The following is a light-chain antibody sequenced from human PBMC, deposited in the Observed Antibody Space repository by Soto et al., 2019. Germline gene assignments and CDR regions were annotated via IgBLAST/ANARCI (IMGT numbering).Light chain of an antibody. CDR1: SSDVGGYNY. CDR3: SSYAGSSNA. V-gene: IGLV2-8*01. J-gene: IGLJ1*01. CDR2: EVN. Sequence: QSVLTQPPSASGSPGQSVAISCTGTSSDVGGYNYVSWYQQHPGKAPKLMIYEVNKRPSGVPDRLSGSKSGNTASLTVSGLQAEDEADYYCSSYAGSSNAFGTGTKVTVL.